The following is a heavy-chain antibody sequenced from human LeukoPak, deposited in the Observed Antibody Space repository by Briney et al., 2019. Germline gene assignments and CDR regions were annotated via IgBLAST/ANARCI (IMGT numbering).Heavy chain of an antibody. CDR3: ARRYSSSWQPSYAFHP. CDR1: GGSISWYY. Sequence: PWGTLSLTCTVSGGSISWYYWSWIRQPPGKGLGRNGYIYTSGSINYNPRLKSGLTLSVDSSKNQFSLKLSSVTAADTAVYYWARRYSSSWQPSYAFHPWGQGTLVTVS. D-gene: IGHD6-13*01. CDR2: IYTSGSI. V-gene: IGHV4-4*09. J-gene: IGHJ5*02.